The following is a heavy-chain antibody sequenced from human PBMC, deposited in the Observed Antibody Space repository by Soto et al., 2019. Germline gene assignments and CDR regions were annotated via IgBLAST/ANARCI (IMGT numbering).Heavy chain of an antibody. V-gene: IGHV4-31*03. CDR3: ARGVAGYSGYDSEDAFDI. CDR2: IYYSGST. J-gene: IGHJ3*02. CDR1: GGSISSGGYY. D-gene: IGHD5-12*01. Sequence: QVQLQESGPGLVKPSQTLSLTCTVSGGSISSGGYYWSWIRQHPGKGLEWIGYIYYSGSTYYNPSLKSRLTISVDTSKNQFSLKLSSVTAADTAVYYCARGVAGYSGYDSEDAFDIWGQGTMVTVSS.